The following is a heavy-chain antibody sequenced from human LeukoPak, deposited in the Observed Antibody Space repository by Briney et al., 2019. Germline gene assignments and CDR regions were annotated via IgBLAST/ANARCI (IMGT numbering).Heavy chain of an antibody. CDR3: ARGGGVTGSYYYYYYYMDV. CDR1: GGSISSSSYY. J-gene: IGHJ6*03. Sequence: PSETLSLTCTVSGGSISSSSYYWGWIRQPPGKGLEWIGSIYYSGSTYYNPSLKSRVTISVDTSKNQFSLKLSSVTAADTAVYYCARGGGVTGSYYYYYYYMDVWGKGTTVTISS. D-gene: IGHD3-9*01. CDR2: IYYSGST. V-gene: IGHV4-39*07.